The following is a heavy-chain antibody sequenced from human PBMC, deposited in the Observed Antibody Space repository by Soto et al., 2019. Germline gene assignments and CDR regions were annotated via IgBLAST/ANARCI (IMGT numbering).Heavy chain of an antibody. V-gene: IGHV3-33*01. CDR2: IWYDGSKA. CDR1: GFTFRNYG. D-gene: IGHD3-10*01. CDR3: AIDRNWGSGNWYLDL. J-gene: IGHJ2*01. Sequence: QVQLVESGGGVVQPGRSLRLSCAASGFTFRNYGMHWVRQAPGKGLEWLAVIWYDGSKALYIDSVRGRFTVSRDNSKNTMTLQMNGLRGEDTAVYYCAIDRNWGSGNWYLDLWGRGTLVSVSS.